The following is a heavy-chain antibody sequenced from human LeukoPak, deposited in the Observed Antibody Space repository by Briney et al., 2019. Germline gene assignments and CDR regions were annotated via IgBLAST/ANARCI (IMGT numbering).Heavy chain of an antibody. Sequence: GSLSLSCAASGFTFSNYEMNWVRQPPGKGLEWISDITGSGSTTYYADSVKGRFTISRDNSENTLYLQMNSLRAEDSALYYCARDRPNYYGSDGHYYRRDGDYWGQGTLVTVSS. CDR3: ARDRPNYYGSDGHYYRRDGDY. V-gene: IGHV3-48*03. CDR2: ITGSGSTT. D-gene: IGHD3-22*01. CDR1: GFTFSNYE. J-gene: IGHJ4*02.